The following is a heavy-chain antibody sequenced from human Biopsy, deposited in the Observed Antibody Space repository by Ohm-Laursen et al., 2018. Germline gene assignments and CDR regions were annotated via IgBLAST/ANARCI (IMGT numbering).Heavy chain of an antibody. Sequence: SLRLSCAASGFIFSTYSMNWVRQAPGKGLEWVSYISSSSSPIYYGDSMKGRVTISRDNAKNSLYLQMHSLRAEDTAVYYCARDTRWSPYSMDVWGQGTTVTVSS. V-gene: IGHV3-48*04. CDR2: ISSSSSPI. CDR1: GFIFSTYS. CDR3: ARDTRWSPYSMDV. J-gene: IGHJ6*02. D-gene: IGHD4-23*01.